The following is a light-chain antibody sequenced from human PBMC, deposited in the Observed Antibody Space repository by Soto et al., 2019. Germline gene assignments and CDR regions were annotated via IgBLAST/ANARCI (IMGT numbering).Light chain of an antibody. Sequence: EIVLTQSPDTLSLSPGDRVTLSRRASQSVSSSYLAWYQQKNGQAPRLLIYGASSRATGIPDRFSGSWYATDFNLTISRLETEDFALYYCQHYGSSPITFGQGTRLEIK. CDR1: QSVSSSY. V-gene: IGKV3-20*01. CDR2: GAS. J-gene: IGKJ5*01. CDR3: QHYGSSPIT.